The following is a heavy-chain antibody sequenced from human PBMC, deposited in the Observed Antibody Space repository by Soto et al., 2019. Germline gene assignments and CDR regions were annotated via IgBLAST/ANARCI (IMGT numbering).Heavy chain of an antibody. CDR3: VKDGSSGWPYFYDMVV. D-gene: IGHD6-19*01. V-gene: IGHV3-30*18. CDR1: GFTFSSYG. J-gene: IGHJ6*02. Sequence: GGSLRLSCAASGFTFSSYGMHWVRQAPGKGLEWVAVISYDGRNKYYADAVKGRFTISRDNSKNTLYLQMSSLRAEDTAVYYCVKDGSSGWPYFYDMVVWGQGTTVTVSS. CDR2: ISYDGRNK.